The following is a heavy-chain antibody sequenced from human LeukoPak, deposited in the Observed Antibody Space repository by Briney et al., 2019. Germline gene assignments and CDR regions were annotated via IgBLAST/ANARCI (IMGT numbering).Heavy chain of an antibody. D-gene: IGHD3-10*01. J-gene: IGHJ4*02. CDR1: GGSFSGYY. V-gene: IGHV4-34*01. Sequence: SETLSLTCAVYGGSFSGYYWSWIRQPPGKGLEWIGEINHIGSTNSNPPLKSRSTLSVDTSKTQFSLKLSSVTAADTAVYYCATLTRGYYYGSGSYNYWGQGTLVTVSS. CDR3: ATLTRGYYYGSGSYNY. CDR2: INHIGST.